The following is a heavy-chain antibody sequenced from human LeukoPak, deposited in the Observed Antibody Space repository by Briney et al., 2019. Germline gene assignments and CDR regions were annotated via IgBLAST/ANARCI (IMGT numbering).Heavy chain of an antibody. V-gene: IGHV1-2*02. CDR1: GYTFTGYF. D-gene: IGHD1-26*01. CDR2: INPNSGGT. CDR3: ARDSGGRRIFDY. Sequence: ASVKVSCKASGYTFTGYFIHWVRQAPGQRLEWMGWINPNSGGTNYEQKFQGRVTMTRDTSINTAYMELSGLKSDDTAVYYCARDSGGRRIFDYWGQGTLVIVSS. J-gene: IGHJ4*02.